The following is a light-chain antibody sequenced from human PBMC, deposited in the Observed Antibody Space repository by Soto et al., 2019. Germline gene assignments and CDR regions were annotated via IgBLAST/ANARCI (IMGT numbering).Light chain of an antibody. CDR2: AAS. Sequence: DIQLTQSPSFLSASVGDRLTITCRASQGIGSYLAWYQQKPGKAPKLLIYAASTLQSGVPSRFAGSGSGTEFTLTISSLQPEDFASYYCQHVNTHLITFGQGTRLEIK. V-gene: IGKV1-9*01. J-gene: IGKJ5*01. CDR3: QHVNTHLIT. CDR1: QGIGSY.